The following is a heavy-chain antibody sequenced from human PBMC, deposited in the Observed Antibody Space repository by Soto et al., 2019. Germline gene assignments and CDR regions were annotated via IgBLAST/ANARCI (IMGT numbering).Heavy chain of an antibody. D-gene: IGHD2-8*01. J-gene: IGHJ4*02. CDR2: ISGSGGST. CDR1: GFTFSSYA. CDR3: AKLGGIVLMVYANNIVAKIDDY. V-gene: IGHV3-23*01. Sequence: GGSLRLSCAASGFTFSSYAMSWVRQAPGKGLEWVSAISGSGGSTYYADSVKGRFTISRDNSKNTLYLQMNSLRAEDTAVYYCAKLGGIVLMVYANNIVAKIDDYWGQGTLVTVSS.